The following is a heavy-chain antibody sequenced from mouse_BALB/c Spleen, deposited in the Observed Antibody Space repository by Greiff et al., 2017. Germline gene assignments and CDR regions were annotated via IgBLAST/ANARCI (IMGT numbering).Heavy chain of an antibody. J-gene: IGHJ2*01. V-gene: IGHV14-1*02. CDR3: AKTINEDHYFDY. Sequence: VQLQQSGAELVRPGALVKLSCKASGFNIKDYYMHWVQQRPEQGLEWIGWIDPENGSTIYDPKFQGKASITEDTSSNTAYLQLSSLTSEDTAVYYWAKTINEDHYFDYWGQGNTVTVSS. CDR2: IDPENGST. CDR1: GFNIKDYY.